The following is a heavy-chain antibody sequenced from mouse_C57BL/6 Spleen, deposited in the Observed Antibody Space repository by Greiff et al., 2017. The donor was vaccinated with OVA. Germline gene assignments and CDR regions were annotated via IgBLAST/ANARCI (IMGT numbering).Heavy chain of an antibody. CDR3: ARENFLGPFAY. J-gene: IGHJ3*01. V-gene: IGHV5-17*01. CDR1: GFTFSDYG. D-gene: IGHD4-1*01. Sequence: EVQRVESGGGLVKPGGSLKLSCAASGFTFSDYGMHWVRQAPEKGLEWVAYISSGSSTIYYADTVKGRFTISRDNAKNTLFLQMTSLRSEDTAMYYCARENFLGPFAYWGQGTLVTVSA. CDR2: ISSGSSTI.